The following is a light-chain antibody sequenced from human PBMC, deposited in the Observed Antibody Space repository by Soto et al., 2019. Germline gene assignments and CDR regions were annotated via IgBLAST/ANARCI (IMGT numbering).Light chain of an antibody. V-gene: IGLV2-11*01. CDR3: CSYAGTYTLV. CDR1: RSDVGGYAY. CDR2: DVS. J-gene: IGLJ3*02. Sequence: QSALTQPRSVSGSPGQSVTISCTGTRSDVGGYAYVAWYQQYPGKAPKLLIHDVSKRPSGVPDRFSGSKSGNTASLTISGLQIDDAADYFCCSYAGTYTLVFGGGTKLTVL.